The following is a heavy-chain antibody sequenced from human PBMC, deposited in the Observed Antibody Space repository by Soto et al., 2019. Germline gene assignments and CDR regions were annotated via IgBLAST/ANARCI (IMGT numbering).Heavy chain of an antibody. V-gene: IGHV6-1*01. Sequence: QVQLQQSGPGLVKPSQTLSLTCAISGDSVSSNSAAWNWIRQSPSRGLEWLGRTYYRSKWYNDYXXXXTNXXXPYPDTPQSQXXLXRXXVTPEDTAVYYCARDRFGFLWFGAFLPPDYYGMDVWGQGTTVTVPS. CDR3: ARDRFGFLWFGAFLPPDYYGMDV. CDR1: GDSVSSNSAA. J-gene: IGHJ6*02. CDR2: TYYRSKWYN. D-gene: IGHD3-10*01.